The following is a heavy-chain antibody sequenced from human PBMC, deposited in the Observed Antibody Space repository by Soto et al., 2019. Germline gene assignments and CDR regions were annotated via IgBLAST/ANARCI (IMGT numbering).Heavy chain of an antibody. V-gene: IGHV3-23*01. J-gene: IGHJ3*02. Sequence: EVQLLESGGGLVQPGGSLRLSCAASGFTFGNYAMIWVRQAPGKGLEWVSTISGGGDGTYYADSVRRRFTISRENSRNTVYLQMNSRRAEDTAVYYCAKKGLGSLATYCSTGDCHYAFDIWGQGTMVTVSS. CDR3: AKKGLGSLATYCSTGDCHYAFDI. CDR2: ISGGGDGT. CDR1: GFTFGNYA. D-gene: IGHD2-15*01.